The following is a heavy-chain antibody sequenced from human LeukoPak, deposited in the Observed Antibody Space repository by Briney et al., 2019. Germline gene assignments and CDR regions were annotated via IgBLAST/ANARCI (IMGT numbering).Heavy chain of an antibody. D-gene: IGHD4-11*01. CDR1: GFTFSSYP. CDR2: ISSSSSYI. Sequence: PGGSLRLSCAASGFTFSSYPMNWVRQAPGKGLEWVSSISSSSSYIYYADSVKGRFTISRDNAKNSLYLQMNSLRAEDTAVYYCARPTVTYYYYYMDVWGKGTTVTVSS. J-gene: IGHJ6*03. CDR3: ARPTVTYYYYYMDV. V-gene: IGHV3-21*01.